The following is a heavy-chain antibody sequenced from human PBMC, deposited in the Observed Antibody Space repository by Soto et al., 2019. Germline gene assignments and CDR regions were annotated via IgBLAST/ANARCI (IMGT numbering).Heavy chain of an antibody. CDR3: TTDLLIVATMEAVYGPYLPVARDY. D-gene: IGHD5-12*01. CDR1: GFTFSNAW. Sequence: GGSLRLSCAASGFTFSNAWMSWVRQAPGKGLEWVGRIKSKTDGGTTDYAAPVKGRFTISRDDSKNTLYLQMNSLKTEDTAVYYCTTDLLIVATMEAVYGPYLPVARDYWGQGTLVTVSS. J-gene: IGHJ4*02. CDR2: IKSKTDGGTT. V-gene: IGHV3-15*01.